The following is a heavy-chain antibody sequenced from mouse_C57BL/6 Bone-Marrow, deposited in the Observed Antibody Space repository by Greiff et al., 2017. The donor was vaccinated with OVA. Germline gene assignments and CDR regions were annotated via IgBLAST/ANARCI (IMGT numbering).Heavy chain of an antibody. V-gene: IGHV2-2*01. CDR1: GFSLTSYG. J-gene: IGHJ2*01. D-gene: IGHD1-1*01. Sequence: VKLMESGPGLVQPSQSLSITCTVSGFSLTSYGVHWVRQSPGKGLEWLGVIWSGGSTDYNAAFISRLSISKDNSKSQVFFKMNSLQADDTAIYYCARSPELTLPFDYWGQGTTLTVSS. CDR2: IWSGGST. CDR3: ARSPELTLPFDY.